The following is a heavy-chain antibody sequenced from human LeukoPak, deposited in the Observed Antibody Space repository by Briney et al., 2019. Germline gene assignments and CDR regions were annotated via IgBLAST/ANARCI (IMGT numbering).Heavy chain of an antibody. V-gene: IGHV3-33*01. CDR2: IWYDGSNK. Sequence: GGSLRPSCAASGFTFSSYGMHWVRQAPGKGLEWVAVIWYDGSNKYYADSVKGRFTISRDNSKNTLYLQMNSLRAEDTAVYYCARESTNARFDYWGQGTLVTVSS. J-gene: IGHJ4*02. D-gene: IGHD2-8*01. CDR1: GFTFSSYG. CDR3: ARESTNARFDY.